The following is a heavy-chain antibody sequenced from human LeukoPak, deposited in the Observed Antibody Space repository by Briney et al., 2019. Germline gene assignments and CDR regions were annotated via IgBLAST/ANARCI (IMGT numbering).Heavy chain of an antibody. CDR3: ARSDSSAYYFDY. CDR2: IYDSGAT. Sequence: KPSETLSLTCTVSGGSISSGGYYWSWIRQHPGKGLEWIGYIYDSGATSYNPSLKSRLTISVDTSRNQFSLRLSSVTAADSAVYYCARSDSSAYYFDYWGQGTLVTVSS. D-gene: IGHD3-22*01. CDR1: GGSISSGGYY. V-gene: IGHV4-31*03. J-gene: IGHJ4*02.